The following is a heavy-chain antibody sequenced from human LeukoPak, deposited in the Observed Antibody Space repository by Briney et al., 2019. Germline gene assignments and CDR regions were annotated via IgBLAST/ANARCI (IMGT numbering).Heavy chain of an antibody. CDR2: INPSGGST. CDR3: AKGGVAVAGSDAFDI. CDR1: GYTFTSYG. V-gene: IGHV1-46*01. J-gene: IGHJ3*02. D-gene: IGHD6-19*01. Sequence: ASVKVSCKASGYTFTSYGISWVRQAPGQGLEWMGIINPSGGSTSYAQKFQGRVTMTRDMSTSTVYMELSSLRSEDTAVYYCAKGGVAVAGSDAFDIWGQGTMVTVSS.